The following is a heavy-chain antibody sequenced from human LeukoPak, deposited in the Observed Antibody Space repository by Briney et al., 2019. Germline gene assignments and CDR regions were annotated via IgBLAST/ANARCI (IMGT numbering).Heavy chain of an antibody. CDR1: GFTFSSYG. V-gene: IGHV3-30*02. CDR2: IRYDGSNT. Sequence: GGSLRLSCAASGFTFSSYGMHWVRQAPGKGREWVAFIRYDGSNTYYADSVKGRFTISRHNSKHTLYLQMNSVRAEDTAVYYCANFVGDNPRRPNWFDPWGQGTLVTVSS. CDR3: ANFVGDNPRRPNWFDP. J-gene: IGHJ5*02. D-gene: IGHD3-3*01.